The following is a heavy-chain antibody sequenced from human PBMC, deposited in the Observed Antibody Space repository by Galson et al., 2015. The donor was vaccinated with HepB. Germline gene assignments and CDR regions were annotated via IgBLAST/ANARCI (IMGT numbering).Heavy chain of an antibody. CDR2: INPNSGGT. J-gene: IGHJ4*02. V-gene: IGHV1-2*02. CDR3: ARDFSDYYDSSGYYYFDY. D-gene: IGHD3-22*01. CDR1: GYTFTGYY. Sequence: SVKVSCKASGYTFTGYYMHWVRQAPGQGLEWMGWINPNSGGTNYAQKFQGRVTMTRDTSISTAYMELSRLGSDDTAVYYCARDFSDYYDSSGYYYFDYWGQGTLVTVSS.